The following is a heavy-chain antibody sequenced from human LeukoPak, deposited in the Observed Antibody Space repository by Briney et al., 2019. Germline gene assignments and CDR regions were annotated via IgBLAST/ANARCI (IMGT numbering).Heavy chain of an antibody. D-gene: IGHD6-6*01. V-gene: IGHV4-59*01. Sequence: KPSETLSLTCTVSGGSISSYYWSWIRQPPGKGLEWIGYIYYSGSTNYNPSLKGRVAISVDTSKNPFSLKLSSVTAADTAVYYCARGMIAARPRGNFDYWGQGTLVTVSS. CDR2: IYYSGST. J-gene: IGHJ4*02. CDR3: ARGMIAARPRGNFDY. CDR1: GGSISSYY.